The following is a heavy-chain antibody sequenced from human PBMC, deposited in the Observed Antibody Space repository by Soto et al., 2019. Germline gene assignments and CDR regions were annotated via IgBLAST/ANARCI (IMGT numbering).Heavy chain of an antibody. D-gene: IGHD3-10*01. V-gene: IGHV3-33*01. J-gene: IGHJ5*02. CDR2: IWYDGSNK. Sequence: QVQLVESGGGVVQPGRSLRLSCAASGFTFSSYGMHWVRQAPGKGLEWVAVIWYDGSNKYYADSVKGRCTISRDNSKNTLYRQMNSLRAEDTAVYYGAREMGAWFGELFDNWFDPWGQGTLVTVSS. CDR3: AREMGAWFGELFDNWFDP. CDR1: GFTFSSYG.